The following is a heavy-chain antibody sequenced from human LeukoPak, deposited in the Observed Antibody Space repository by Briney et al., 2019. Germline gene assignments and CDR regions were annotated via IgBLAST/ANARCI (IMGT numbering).Heavy chain of an antibody. V-gene: IGHV1-18*01. J-gene: IGHJ4*02. CDR1: GYTFNSYG. CDR3: ARDRRGYYASSGHYYVGTYSLDY. Sequence: ASVKVSCKTSGYTFNSYGISWVRQAPGQGLEWMGWISGYDGNTSHAQKFQGRVTMTTDTSTSTIYMELRSLRSDDTAVYYCARDRRGYYASSGHYYVGTYSLDYWGQGAQVTVSS. D-gene: IGHD3-22*01. CDR2: ISGYDGNT.